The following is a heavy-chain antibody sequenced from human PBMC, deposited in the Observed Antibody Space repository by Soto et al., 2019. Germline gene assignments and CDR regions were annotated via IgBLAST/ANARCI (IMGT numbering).Heavy chain of an antibody. D-gene: IGHD6-25*01. CDR1: GFTVSSNY. CDR3: AKDWSSGYSSGSYYYYGMDV. Sequence: GGSLRLSCAASGFTVSSNYMSWVRQAPGKGLERISVIYSGGSTYYADSVKGRFTISRDNSKNTLYLQMNSLRAEDTAVYYCAKDWSSGYSSGSYYYYGMDVWGQGTTVTVSS. V-gene: IGHV3-66*01. J-gene: IGHJ6*02. CDR2: IYSGGST.